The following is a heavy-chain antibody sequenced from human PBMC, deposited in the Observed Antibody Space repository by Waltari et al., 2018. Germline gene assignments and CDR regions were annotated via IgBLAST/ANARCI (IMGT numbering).Heavy chain of an antibody. V-gene: IGHV4-34*01. CDR3: ARGHYTRSLGFDY. D-gene: IGHD7-27*01. J-gene: IGHJ4*02. Sequence: QVQLQQWGAGLLKPSETLSLTCAVYGGSFSGYFWSWIRQSPGKGLEWIGEINHSGSNKFNPSLQSRVTISVDTSKNQYSLKLSSVTAADTAVYYCARGHYTRSLGFDYWGQGTLVTVSS. CDR2: INHSGSN. CDR1: GGSFSGYF.